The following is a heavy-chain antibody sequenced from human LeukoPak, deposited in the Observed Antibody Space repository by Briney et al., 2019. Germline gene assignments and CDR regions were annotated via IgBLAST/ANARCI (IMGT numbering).Heavy chain of an antibody. CDR2: IIHCLGIA. CDR1: GGNFRSYA. V-gene: IGHV1-69*04. CDR3: ARHGGYYYDSSGYYHDT. D-gene: IGHD3-22*01. Sequence: SVKVAWKASGGNFRSYAISRVRQAAGLLPKWMERIIHCLGIANYAQKFQGRVTITADKSTSTAYMELSSLRSEDTAVYYCARHGGYYYDSSGYYHDTWGQGTLVTVSS. J-gene: IGHJ5*02.